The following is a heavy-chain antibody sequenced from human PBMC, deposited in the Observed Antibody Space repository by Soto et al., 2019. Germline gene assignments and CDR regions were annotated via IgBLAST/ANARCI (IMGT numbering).Heavy chain of an antibody. V-gene: IGHV3-30*18. CDR3: AKDRGSGYGQIDYYYYYGMDV. CDR1: VFTFSSYG. J-gene: IGHJ6*02. Sequence: PWWSLRLSCSASVFTFSSYGMHWFRQAPGKGLEWVAVISYDGSNKYYADSVKGRFTISRDNSKNTLYLQMNSLRAEDTAVYYCAKDRGSGYGQIDYYYYYGMDVWGQGTTVTVSS. D-gene: IGHD5-12*01. CDR2: ISYDGSNK.